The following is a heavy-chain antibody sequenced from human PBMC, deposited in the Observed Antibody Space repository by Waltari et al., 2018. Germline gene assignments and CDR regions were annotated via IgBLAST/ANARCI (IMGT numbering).Heavy chain of an antibody. CDR1: GGTFSSYT. D-gene: IGHD4-17*01. Sequence: QVQLVQSGAEVKKPGSSVKVSCKASGGTFSSYTISWVRKAPGQGLEWMGRIIPILGIANYAQKSQGRVTITADKSTSTAYMELSSLRSEDTAVYYCARIRWYYYYGMDVWGQGTTVTVSS. CDR3: ARIRWYYYYGMDV. V-gene: IGHV1-69*02. CDR2: IIPILGIA. J-gene: IGHJ6*02.